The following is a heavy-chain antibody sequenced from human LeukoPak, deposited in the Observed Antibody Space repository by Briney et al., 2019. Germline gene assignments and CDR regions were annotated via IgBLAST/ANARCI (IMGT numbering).Heavy chain of an antibody. Sequence: GGSLRLSCAASGFTFSSYWMSWVRQAPGKGLEWVANIKQDGSEKYYVDSVKGRFTISRDNAKNSLYLQMNGLRAEDTAVYYCARDQADYSNYGVYYGMDVWGQGTTVTVSS. CDR3: ARDQADYSNYGVYYGMDV. CDR1: GFTFSSYW. J-gene: IGHJ6*02. CDR2: IKQDGSEK. V-gene: IGHV3-7*01. D-gene: IGHD4-11*01.